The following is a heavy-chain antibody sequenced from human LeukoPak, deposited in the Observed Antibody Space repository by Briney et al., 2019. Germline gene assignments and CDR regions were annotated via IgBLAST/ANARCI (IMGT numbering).Heavy chain of an antibody. CDR2: ISYDGSNK. CDR1: GFTFSSYA. Sequence: PGRSLRLSCAASGFTFSSYAMHWVRRAPGKGLEWVAVISYDGSNKYYADSVKGRFTISRDNSKNTLYLQMNSLRAEDTAVYYCSSSWYPGGYWGQGTLVTVSS. V-gene: IGHV3-30-3*01. D-gene: IGHD6-13*01. J-gene: IGHJ4*02. CDR3: SSSWYPGGY.